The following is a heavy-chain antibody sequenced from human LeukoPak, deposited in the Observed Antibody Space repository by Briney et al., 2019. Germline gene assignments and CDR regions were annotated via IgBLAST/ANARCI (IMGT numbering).Heavy chain of an antibody. CDR3: AKEGKTRNWNYYQAKAVY. J-gene: IGHJ4*02. CDR2: ISGSGGTT. CDR1: GSTFSTYA. Sequence: PGGSLRLSCAASGSTFSTYAMNWVRQAPGKGLEWVSVISGSGGTTYYADSVKGRFTISRDNSKNTLYLQMNSLRAEDTAVYYCAKEGKTRNWNYYQAKAVYWGQGALVTVSS. V-gene: IGHV3-23*01. D-gene: IGHD1-7*01.